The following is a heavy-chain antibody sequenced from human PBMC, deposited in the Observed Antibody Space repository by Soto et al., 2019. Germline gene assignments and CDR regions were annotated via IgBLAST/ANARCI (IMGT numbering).Heavy chain of an antibody. CDR2: MIPIFGTE. D-gene: IGHD3-16*01. CDR3: ASGGLRRQSAL. V-gene: IGHV1-69*13. CDR1: GVTFSSYA. Sequence: SVKVSCKASGVTFSSYAISWVRQAPGQGLEWMGGMIPIFGTENYAQKFQGRVTITEDEATSTGYMELSSLRSEETAVYYCASGGLRRQSALWGQGTLVPVSS. J-gene: IGHJ4*02.